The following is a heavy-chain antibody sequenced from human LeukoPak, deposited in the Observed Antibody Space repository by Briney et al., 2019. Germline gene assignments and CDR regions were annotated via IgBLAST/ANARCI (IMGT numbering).Heavy chain of an antibody. CDR1: GFTFSSYA. CDR2: ISRTGGDI. CDR3: ASPSDSYDTSGYYY. D-gene: IGHD3-22*01. J-gene: IGHJ4*02. Sequence: GGSLRLSCAASGFTFSSYAMNWVRQAPGKGLEWVSSISRTGGDIYYADSVKGRFTISRDNAKSSLYLQMETLRVEDTAVYYCASPSDSYDTSGYYYWGQGTLVTVSS. V-gene: IGHV3-21*01.